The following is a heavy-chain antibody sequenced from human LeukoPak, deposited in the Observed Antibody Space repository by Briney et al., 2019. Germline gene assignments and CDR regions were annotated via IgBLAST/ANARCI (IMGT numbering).Heavy chain of an antibody. CDR1: GGSISSYY. CDR2: IYTSGST. V-gene: IGHV4-4*07. CDR3: ARDTTDYDFWSGPHLNRDNWFDP. Sequence: PSETLSLTCTASGGSISSYYWSWIRQPAGKGLEWIGRIYTSGSTNYNPSLKSRVTMSVDTSKNQFSLKLSSVTAADTAVYYCARDTTDYDFWSGPHLNRDNWFDPWGQGTLVTVSS. D-gene: IGHD3-3*01. J-gene: IGHJ5*02.